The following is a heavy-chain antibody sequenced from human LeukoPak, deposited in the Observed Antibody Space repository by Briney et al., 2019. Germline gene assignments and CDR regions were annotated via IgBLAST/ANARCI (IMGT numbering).Heavy chain of an antibody. CDR2: MNPNSGNT. Sequence: ASVKVSCKASGYTFTSYDINWVRQATGQGLEWMGWMNPNSGNTGYAQKFQGRVTITRNTSISTAYMELSSLRSEDTAVYYCARGFKFGADFDYWGQGTLVTVSS. CDR3: ARGFKFGADFDY. CDR1: GYTFTSYD. D-gene: IGHD3-10*01. V-gene: IGHV1-8*03. J-gene: IGHJ4*02.